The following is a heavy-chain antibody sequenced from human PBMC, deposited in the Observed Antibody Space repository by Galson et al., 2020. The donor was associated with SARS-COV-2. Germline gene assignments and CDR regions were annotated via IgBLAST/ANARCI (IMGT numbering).Heavy chain of an antibody. CDR2: IHSSGST. D-gene: IGHD6-19*01. V-gene: IGHV4-61*02. CDR1: GGSLRGTSYY. Sequence: SETLSLTCAVSGGSLRGTSYYWSWIRQPARKRLEWIGRIHSSGSTNYNPPLKSRVTISIDTSKNQFSLRLSSVTAADTAIYYCASGPVAGSGEWGQGTLVTVSS. J-gene: IGHJ4*02. CDR3: ASGPVAGSGE.